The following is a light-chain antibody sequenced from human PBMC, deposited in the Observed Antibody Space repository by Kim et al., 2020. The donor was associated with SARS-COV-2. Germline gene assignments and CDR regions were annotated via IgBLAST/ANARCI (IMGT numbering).Light chain of an antibody. Sequence: DIVLTQSPGTLSFSPGERATLSCRASQSFSSSYLAWYQQKPGQAPRLLIYGASSRATGIPDRFSGSGSGTDFTLTISRLEPEDFAVYYCHQYGSSPWTFGQGTKVDIK. J-gene: IGKJ1*01. V-gene: IGKV3-20*01. CDR1: QSFSSSY. CDR3: HQYGSSPWT. CDR2: GAS.